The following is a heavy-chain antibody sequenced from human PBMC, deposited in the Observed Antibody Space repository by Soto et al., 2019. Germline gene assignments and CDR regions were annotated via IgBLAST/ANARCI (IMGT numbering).Heavy chain of an antibody. CDR1: GGSIRVQSYY. CDR2: SYYSGTS. Sequence: PSETLSLTCTVSGGSIRVQSYYWTWIRQTPWKGLEWVGSSYYSGTSYFNPALKGRVTISVDTSTNQFSLRLTSVTAADTAVYYCTRRYNWNDYYFDPWGQGTLVTVSS. V-gene: IGHV4-39*01. J-gene: IGHJ5*02. D-gene: IGHD1-20*01. CDR3: TRRYNWNDYYFDP.